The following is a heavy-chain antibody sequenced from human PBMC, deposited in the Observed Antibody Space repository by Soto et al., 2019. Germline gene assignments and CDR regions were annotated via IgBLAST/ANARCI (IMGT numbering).Heavy chain of an antibody. CDR2: ISAGSNNI. Sequence: EVQLVESGGGLVQPGGSLRLSCAASGFTFSTYSMNWVRQAPGKGLEWIAFISAGSNNIYYADSVRGRFTISRDNAENSLYLQMTSLSDEDTAVYYCARLYCDSSVNRWFDRWGQGTLVTVSS. D-gene: IGHD6-6*01. V-gene: IGHV3-48*02. J-gene: IGHJ5*02. CDR3: ARLYCDSSVNRWFDR. CDR1: GFTFSTYS.